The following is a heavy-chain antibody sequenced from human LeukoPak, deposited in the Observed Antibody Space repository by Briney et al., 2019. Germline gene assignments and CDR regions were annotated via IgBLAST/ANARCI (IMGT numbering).Heavy chain of an antibody. CDR1: GGTFSSYA. J-gene: IGHJ4*02. V-gene: IGHV1-69*06. CDR3: ARSEIYCNNGFCYREPCDY. CDR2: IIPIFGTA. D-gene: IGHD2-8*01. Sequence: GASVKVSCKASGGTFSSYAISWVRQAPGQGLEWMGGIIPIFGTANYAQKFQGRVTITADKSTSTAYMELSRLRSDDTAVYYCARSEIYCNNGFCYREPCDYWGQGTLVTVSS.